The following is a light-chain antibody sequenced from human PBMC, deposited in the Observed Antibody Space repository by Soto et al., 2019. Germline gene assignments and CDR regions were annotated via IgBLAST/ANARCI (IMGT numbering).Light chain of an antibody. CDR1: QSVSSSC. J-gene: IGKJ1*01. V-gene: IGKV3-20*01. Sequence: EIVLTQSPGTLSLSPGERATLSCRASQSVSSSCLAWYQQKPGQAPRLLIYGASTRATGIPDRFSGSGSGTDFTLTISRLEPEDFALYYCQQYGSSPRTFGQGTKVDIK. CDR2: GAS. CDR3: QQYGSSPRT.